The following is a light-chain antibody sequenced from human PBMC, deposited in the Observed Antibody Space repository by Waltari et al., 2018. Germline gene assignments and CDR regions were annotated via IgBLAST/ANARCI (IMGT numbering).Light chain of an antibody. V-gene: IGKV1-NL1*01. CDR1: QAISDS. Sequence: VGDRVTITCRASQAISDSLAWYQQKPGKAPKLLLYAASRLESGVPSRFSGSGSGTDYTLAISSLQPEDFAIYYCQQYSSQPYTFGQGTKLEI. CDR2: AAS. J-gene: IGKJ2*01. CDR3: QQYSSQPYT.